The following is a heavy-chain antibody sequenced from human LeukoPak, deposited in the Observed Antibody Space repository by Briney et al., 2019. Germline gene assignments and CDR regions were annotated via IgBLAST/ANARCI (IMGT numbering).Heavy chain of an antibody. CDR3: ARDGGDIVVVPAAPDY. Sequence: ASVKVSCKASGYSFTNYYMHWVRQAPGQGLEWMGIINPSGGSTSYAQKFQGRVTMTRDTSTSTVYMELSSLRSEDTAVYYCARDGGDIVVVPAAPDYWGQGTLVTVSS. CDR2: INPSGGST. V-gene: IGHV1-46*01. J-gene: IGHJ4*02. CDR1: GYSFTNYY. D-gene: IGHD2-2*01.